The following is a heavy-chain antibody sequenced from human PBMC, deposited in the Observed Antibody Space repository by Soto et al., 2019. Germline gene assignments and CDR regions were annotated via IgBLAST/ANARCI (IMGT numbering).Heavy chain of an antibody. CDR3: ARGYPWSIAAAGTHWDFDY. Sequence: GASVKVSCKASGYTFTGYYMHWVRQAPGQGLEWMGWINPNSGGTNYAQKFQGWVTMTRDTSISTAYMELSRLRSDDTAVYYCARGYPWSIAAAGTHWDFDYWGQGTLVTVSS. D-gene: IGHD6-13*01. CDR2: INPNSGGT. CDR1: GYTFTGYY. V-gene: IGHV1-2*04. J-gene: IGHJ4*02.